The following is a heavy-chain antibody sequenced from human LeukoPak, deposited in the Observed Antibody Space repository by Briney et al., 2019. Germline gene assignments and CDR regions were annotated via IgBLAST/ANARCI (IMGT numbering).Heavy chain of an antibody. CDR2: VNREGTTT. V-gene: IGHV3-74*03. D-gene: IGHD2-2*03. CDR3: ARDSDWILFDY. J-gene: IGHJ4*02. CDR1: GFTFNTYW. Sequence: GGSLRLSCAASGFTFNTYWMHWVRQAPGKGLLWVARVNREGTTTAYADSVKGRFIISRDNSKNTLYLQMKNLRAEDTAVYYCARDSDWILFDYWGQGTPVTVSS.